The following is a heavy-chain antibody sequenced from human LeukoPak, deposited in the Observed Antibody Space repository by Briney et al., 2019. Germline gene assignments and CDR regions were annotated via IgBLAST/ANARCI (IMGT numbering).Heavy chain of an antibody. CDR3: ARAQGSYYHYYMDV. CDR1: GYTFTSYH. Sequence: GASVKVSCKASGYTFTSYHLHWVRQAPGQGLEWMGIINPSGGSANYAQKFQGRVTMPRDMSTSTVNMELSSLRSEDTAVYYCARAQGSYYHYYMDVWGKGTTVTVSS. J-gene: IGHJ6*03. D-gene: IGHD1-26*01. V-gene: IGHV1-46*01. CDR2: INPSGGSA.